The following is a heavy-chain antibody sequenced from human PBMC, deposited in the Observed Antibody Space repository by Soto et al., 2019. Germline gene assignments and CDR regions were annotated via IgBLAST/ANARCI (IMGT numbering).Heavy chain of an antibody. D-gene: IGHD3-9*01. CDR3: ARLEGLATISYYFDY. J-gene: IGHJ4*02. V-gene: IGHV4-39*01. Sequence: SETLSLTCSVSGDSINSDNYYWGWIRQPPGKGLEWIGSIYYRGNTYYNPSLKTRVTISLDKSKSQFSLKLNSVTAADSAVYFCARLEGLATISYYFDYWGQGTLVTVAS. CDR1: GDSINSDNYY. CDR2: IYYRGNT.